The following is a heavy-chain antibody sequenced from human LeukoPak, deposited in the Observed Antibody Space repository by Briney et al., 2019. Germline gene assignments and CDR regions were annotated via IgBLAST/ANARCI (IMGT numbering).Heavy chain of an antibody. Sequence: GGSLRLSCAASGFTFSSYEMNWVRQAPGKGLEWVSYISSSGSTIYYADSVKGRFTISRDNAKNSLYLQMNSLRAEDTAVYYCAREYSSGWYGYWGQGTLVTVSS. CDR1: GFTFSSYE. CDR3: AREYSSGWYGY. D-gene: IGHD6-19*01. CDR2: ISSSGSTI. J-gene: IGHJ4*02. V-gene: IGHV3-48*03.